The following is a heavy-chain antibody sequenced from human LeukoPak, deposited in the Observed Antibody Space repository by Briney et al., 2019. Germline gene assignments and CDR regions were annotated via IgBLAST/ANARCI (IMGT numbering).Heavy chain of an antibody. CDR2: IVGNGVST. CDR1: GFTFRNYA. J-gene: IGHJ4*02. CDR3: VKRTVNYPFDF. D-gene: IGHD1-7*01. V-gene: IGHV3-23*01. Sequence: GGSLRLSCAASGFTFRNYAMSWVRQAPGKGLEWVSAIVGNGVSTYYADSVQGRFTISRDNSENTLYLQMNSLRAEDTAVYYCVKRTVNYPFDFWGQGTLLTVSS.